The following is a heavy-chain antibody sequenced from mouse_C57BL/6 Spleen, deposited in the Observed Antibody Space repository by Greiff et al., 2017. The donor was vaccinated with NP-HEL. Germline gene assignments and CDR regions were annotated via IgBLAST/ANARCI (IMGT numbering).Heavy chain of an antibody. V-gene: IGHV1-59*01. CDR3: ARTYGSSSRYFDV. CDR1: GYTFTSYW. CDR2: IDPSDSYT. D-gene: IGHD1-1*01. J-gene: IGHJ1*03. Sequence: QVQLQQPGAELVRPGTSVKLSCKASGYTFTSYWMHWVKQRPGQGLEWIGVIDPSDSYTNYNQKFKGKATLTVDTSSSTAYMQLSSLTSEDSAVDYCARTYGSSSRYFDVWGTGTTVTVSS.